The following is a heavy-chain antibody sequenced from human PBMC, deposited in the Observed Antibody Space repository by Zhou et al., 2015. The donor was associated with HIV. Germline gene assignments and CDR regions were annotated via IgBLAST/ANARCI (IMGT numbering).Heavy chain of an antibody. Sequence: QVQLVQSGAEVKKPGASVTVSCKTSGNTFTSYDIHWVRQATGQGLEWMGWMNPNSGNTGYAQKFQGRVTITADESTSTAYMELSSLRSEDTAVYYCAREYCSSTSCAGLDYWGQGTLVTVSS. CDR2: MNPNSGNT. D-gene: IGHD2-2*01. V-gene: IGHV1-8*01. CDR3: AREYCSSTSCAGLDY. J-gene: IGHJ4*02. CDR1: GNTFTSYD.